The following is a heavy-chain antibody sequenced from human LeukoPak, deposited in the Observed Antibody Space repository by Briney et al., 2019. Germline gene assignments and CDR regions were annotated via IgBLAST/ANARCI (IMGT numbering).Heavy chain of an antibody. Sequence: ASVKVSCKASGYTFTGYYMHWVRQAPGQGLEWMGWINPNSGGTNYAQKFQGRVTISVDTSKNQFSLKLSSVTAADTAVYYCARATGYYDSSGYYYYYYMDVWGKGTTVTISS. D-gene: IGHD3-22*01. CDR1: GYTFTGYY. CDR3: ARATGYYDSSGYYYYYYMDV. CDR2: INPNSGGT. J-gene: IGHJ6*03. V-gene: IGHV1-2*02.